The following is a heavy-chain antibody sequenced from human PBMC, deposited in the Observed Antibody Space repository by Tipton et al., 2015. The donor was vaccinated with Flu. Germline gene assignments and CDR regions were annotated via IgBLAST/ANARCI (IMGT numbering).Heavy chain of an antibody. CDR1: GFTFSSYW. V-gene: IGHV3-74*03. D-gene: IGHD3-16*01. Sequence: SLRLSCAASGFTFSSYWMHWVRQAPGKGLMWVSRINMDGRSTTFADSVKGRITISRDNAKNTLYLQMDSLTAEDTAVYYCARGGIDGGYSTWDYWGQGTLVTVSS. CDR3: ARGGIDGGYSTWDY. J-gene: IGHJ4*02. CDR2: INMDGRST.